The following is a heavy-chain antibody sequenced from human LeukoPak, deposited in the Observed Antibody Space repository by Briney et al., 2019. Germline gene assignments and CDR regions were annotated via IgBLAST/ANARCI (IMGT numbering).Heavy chain of an antibody. CDR2: INPNSGGT. J-gene: IGHJ4*02. Sequence: ASVKVSCKASGHTFTGYYMHWVRQAPGQGLEWMGWINPNSGGTNYAQKFQGRVTMTRDTSISTAYMELSRLRSDDTAVYYCASPRSTSGWLNFDYWGQGTLVTVSS. CDR1: GHTFTGYY. V-gene: IGHV1-2*02. CDR3: ASPRSTSGWLNFDY. D-gene: IGHD2-2*01.